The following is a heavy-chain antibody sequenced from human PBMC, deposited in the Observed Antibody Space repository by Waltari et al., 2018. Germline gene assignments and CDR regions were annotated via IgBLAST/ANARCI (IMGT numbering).Heavy chain of an antibody. CDR2: INAGNGNT. CDR3: AREMGGSSGWYLAFDI. V-gene: IGHV1-3*01. J-gene: IGHJ3*02. CDR1: GYTFTSYA. Sequence: QVQLVQSGAEVKKPGASVKVSCKASGYTFTSYAMHWVRQAPGQRLEWMGWINAGNGNTKYSQKFQGRVTITRDTSESTAYMELSSLRSEDTAVYYCAREMGGSSGWYLAFDIWGQGTMVTVSS. D-gene: IGHD6-19*01.